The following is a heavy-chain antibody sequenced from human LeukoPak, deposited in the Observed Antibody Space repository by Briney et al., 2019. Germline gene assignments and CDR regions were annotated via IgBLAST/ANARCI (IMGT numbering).Heavy chain of an antibody. CDR1: GGSFSGYH. CDR3: ARGRGLIFTHYGSGRYVWFDP. J-gene: IGHJ5*02. Sequence: SETLSLTCAVYGGSFSGYHWNWIRQPPGKGLEWIGEINHSGSTNYNPSLKSRVTISVDTSKNQFSLKLSSVTAADTAVYYCARGRGLIFTHYGSGRYVWFDPWGQGTLVTVSS. D-gene: IGHD3-10*01. V-gene: IGHV4-34*01. CDR2: INHSGST.